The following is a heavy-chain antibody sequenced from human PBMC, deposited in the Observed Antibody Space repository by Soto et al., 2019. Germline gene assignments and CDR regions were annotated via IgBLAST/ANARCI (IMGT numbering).Heavy chain of an antibody. CDR3: ASLSAPVDH. J-gene: IGHJ4*02. V-gene: IGHV3-74*01. CDR2: IDSDGSST. D-gene: IGHD2-2*01. Sequence: EVQLVESGGGLIQPGGSVRLSCAASGFTWMHWVRQRPGKGMEWVSEIDSDGSSTDYADSVKGRFTVSRDNAQNSLFLQMNSLRAEDTAVYYCASLSAPVDHWCQGILVTVSS. CDR1: GFTW.